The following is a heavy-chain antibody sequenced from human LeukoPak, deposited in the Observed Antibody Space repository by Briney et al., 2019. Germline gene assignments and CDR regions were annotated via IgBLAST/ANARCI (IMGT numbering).Heavy chain of an antibody. V-gene: IGHV3-7*01. CDR3: ARDGRATGY. J-gene: IGHJ4*02. Sequence: PGGSLRLSCVASGFNFNMFWMGWVRQAPGKGLEWVSNIKQDGSVKFYVDSVSDRFAVFRDNARNSLYLQMNSLRVEDTAVYYCARDGRATGYWGQGTLVTVSS. CDR1: GFNFNMFW. D-gene: IGHD1-26*01. CDR2: IKQDGSVK.